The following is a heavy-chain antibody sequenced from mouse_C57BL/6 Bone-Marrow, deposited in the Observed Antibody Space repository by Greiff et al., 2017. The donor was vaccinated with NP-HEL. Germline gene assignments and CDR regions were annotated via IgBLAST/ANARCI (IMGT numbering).Heavy chain of an antibody. CDR1: GYTFTSYW. CDR2: IDPSDSYT. J-gene: IGHJ3*01. Sequence: QVQLQQSGAELVKPGASVKLSCKASGYTFTSYWMQWVKQRPGQGLEWIGEIDPSDSYTNYNQKFKGKATLTVDTSSSTAYMQLSSLTSEDSAVYYCARWGDGYYGAYWGQGTLVTVSA. CDR3: ARWGDGYYGAY. D-gene: IGHD2-3*01. V-gene: IGHV1-50*01.